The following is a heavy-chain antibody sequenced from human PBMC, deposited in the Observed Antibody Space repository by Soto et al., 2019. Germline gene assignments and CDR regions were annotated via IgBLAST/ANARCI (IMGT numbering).Heavy chain of an antibody. CDR3: ARGTPKGDYYDSSGYDY. V-gene: IGHV4-30-4*01. CDR2: IYYSGST. J-gene: IGHJ4*02. CDR1: GGSISSGDYY. D-gene: IGHD3-22*01. Sequence: SETLSLTCTVSGGSISSGDYYWSWIRQPPGKGLEWIGYIYYSGSTYYNPSLKSRVTISVDTSKNQFSLKLSSVTAADTAVYYCARGTPKGDYYDSSGYDYWGQGTMVTVYS.